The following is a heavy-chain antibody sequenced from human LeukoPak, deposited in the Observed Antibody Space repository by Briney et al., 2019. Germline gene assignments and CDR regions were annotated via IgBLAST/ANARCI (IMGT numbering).Heavy chain of an antibody. V-gene: IGHV4-4*02. Sequence: PSGTLSLTCAVSGGSISNFNWWSWIRQPPGKGLEWIGEIYYSGTTNYNPSLKSRVTVSVDKSRNQFSLKLSSVTAADTAVCYCARGGGTVISSNAFDIWGQGTMVTVSS. J-gene: IGHJ3*02. CDR2: IYYSGTT. CDR1: GGSISNFNW. CDR3: ARGGGTVISSNAFDI. D-gene: IGHD1-1*01.